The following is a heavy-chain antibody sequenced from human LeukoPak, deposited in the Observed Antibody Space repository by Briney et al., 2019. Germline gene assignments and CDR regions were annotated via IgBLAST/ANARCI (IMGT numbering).Heavy chain of an antibody. Sequence: GGSLRLSCEVSGFTVSTYWMHWVRQGPGKGLEWVARLSSDGGSTNYADFVKGRATISRDNAKNTLFLEMSGLRADDTAVYYCARSYNYRFDYWGQGTLVVVSS. V-gene: IGHV3-74*01. CDR3: ARSYNYRFDY. D-gene: IGHD3-22*01. CDR2: LSSDGGST. J-gene: IGHJ4*02. CDR1: GFTVSTYW.